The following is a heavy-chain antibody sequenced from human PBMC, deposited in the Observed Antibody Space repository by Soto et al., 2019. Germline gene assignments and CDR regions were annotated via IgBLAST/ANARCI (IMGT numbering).Heavy chain of an antibody. V-gene: IGHV3-7*01. CDR3: ARGAWYFVY. Sequence: GGSLRLSCAASGFTFSSYWMSWVRQVPGKGLEGVANIKVDGSEKYCVDSVKGRFTISRDNAKNSLYLQMHSLRAEDTAVYYCARGAWYFVYWGQGALVTVSS. J-gene: IGHJ4*02. CDR2: IKVDGSEK. CDR1: GFTFSSYW.